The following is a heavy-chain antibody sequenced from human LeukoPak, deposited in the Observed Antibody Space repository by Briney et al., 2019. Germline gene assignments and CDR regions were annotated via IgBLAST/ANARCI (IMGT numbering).Heavy chain of an antibody. D-gene: IGHD5-24*01. V-gene: IGHV4-59*01. CDR1: GGSISSFY. J-gene: IGHJ4*02. Sequence: SETLSLTCTVSGGSISSFYWSWIRQPPGQGLEWFGYINYSGRTNYNPSLKSRVTLSVDTSKKQFALNLPSVTAADPAVYYCARAERRWLQSGFDSWGQGTLVTVSS. CDR3: ARAERRWLQSGFDS. CDR2: INYSGRT.